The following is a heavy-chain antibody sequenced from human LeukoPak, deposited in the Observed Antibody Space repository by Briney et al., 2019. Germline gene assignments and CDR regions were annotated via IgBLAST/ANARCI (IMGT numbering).Heavy chain of an antibody. J-gene: IGHJ4*02. CDR2: ISAYNGNT. Sequence: ASVKVSCKASGYTFTSSGISWVRQAPGQGLEWMGWISAYNGNTNYAQKLQGGVTMTTDTSTSTAYMELRSLRSDDTAVYYCARAGTEWLQPGANGGYYFDYWGQGTLVTVSS. CDR3: ARAGTEWLQPGANGGYYFDY. D-gene: IGHD5-12*01. CDR1: GYTFTSSG. V-gene: IGHV1-18*01.